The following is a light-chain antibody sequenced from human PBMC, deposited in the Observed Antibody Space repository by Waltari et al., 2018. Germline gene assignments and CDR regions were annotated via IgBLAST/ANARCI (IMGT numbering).Light chain of an antibody. J-gene: IGLJ1*01. CDR2: EAT. V-gene: IGLV2-23*01. CDR1: SSDIGPYNF. CDR3: CSYAGGTAYV. Sequence: SALTQPASVSGSPGQSITISCTGTSSDIGPYNFVPWYQEYPGKAPKLIIYEATKRPSGVSDRFSASKSGNTASLTISGLQADDEADYSCCSYAGGTAYVFGTGTRVTVL.